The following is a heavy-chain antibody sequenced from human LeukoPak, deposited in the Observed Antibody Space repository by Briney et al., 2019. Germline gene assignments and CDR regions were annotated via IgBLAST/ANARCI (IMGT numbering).Heavy chain of an antibody. CDR1: GGSISSYY. Sequence: SETLSLTCTVSGGSISSYYWSWIRQPAGKGLEWIGRIYTSGSTNYNPSLKSRVTMSVDTSKNQFSLKLSSVTAADTAVYYCASGAYDFWSGYFDGPFDYWGQGTLVTVSS. CDR2: IYTSGST. D-gene: IGHD3-3*01. V-gene: IGHV4-4*07. J-gene: IGHJ4*02. CDR3: ASGAYDFWSGYFDGPFDY.